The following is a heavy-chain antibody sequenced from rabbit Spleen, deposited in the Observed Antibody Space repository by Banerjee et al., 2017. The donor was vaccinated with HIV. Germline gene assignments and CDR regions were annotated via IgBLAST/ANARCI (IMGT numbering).Heavy chain of an antibody. CDR3: ARGTYNSYHL. J-gene: IGHJ4*01. D-gene: IGHD5-1*01. CDR2: IVTGLDYP. CDR1: GFSFSSGYD. V-gene: IGHV1S45*01. Sequence: QEQLVESGGGLVQPEGSLTLTCKASGFSFSSGYDMCWVRQAPGKGLEWIACIVTGLDYPYYASWAKGRFTISKTSSTTVTLQMTSLTVADTATYFCARGTYNSYHLWGPGTLVTVS.